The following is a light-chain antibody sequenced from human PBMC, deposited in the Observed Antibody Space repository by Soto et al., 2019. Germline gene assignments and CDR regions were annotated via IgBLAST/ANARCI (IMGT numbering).Light chain of an antibody. CDR1: SGHSSYA. J-gene: IGLJ3*02. CDR3: QTWGTGIRV. CDR2: LNSDGSH. Sequence: QLVLTQSPSASASLGASVKLTCTLSSGHSSYAIAWHQQQPEKGPRYLMKLNSDGSHSKGDGIPDRFSGSSSGAERYLTISSRQSEDAADYYCQTWGTGIRVFGGGTKLTVL. V-gene: IGLV4-69*01.